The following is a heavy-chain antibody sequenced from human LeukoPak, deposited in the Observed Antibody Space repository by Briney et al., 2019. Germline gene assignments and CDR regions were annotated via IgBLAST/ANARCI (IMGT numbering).Heavy chain of an antibody. CDR3: ARDYGVAEGY. D-gene: IGHD6-19*01. CDR1: GFTFRSYW. Sequence: PGGSLRLSCAASGFTFRSYWMHWVRQAPGKGLVWVSRSNSDGSSTTYADSVKGRFTISRDNSKNTLYLQMNSLRAEDTAVYYCARDYGVAEGYWGQGTLVTVSS. J-gene: IGHJ4*02. V-gene: IGHV3-74*01. CDR2: SNSDGSST.